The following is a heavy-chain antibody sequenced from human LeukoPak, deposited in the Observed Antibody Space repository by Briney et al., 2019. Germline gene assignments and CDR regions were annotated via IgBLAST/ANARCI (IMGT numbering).Heavy chain of an antibody. CDR1: GYTFTSYD. V-gene: IGHV1-8*01. J-gene: IGHJ4*02. Sequence: WGSVWVSSKASGYTFTSYDISWVPEAPGQGVGWMGWMNPNSGNTGYAQKFQGRVTMTRNTSISTAYMELSSLRSEDTAVYYCAGRVGRDRRQQALGDWGQGTLVTVPS. CDR3: AGRVGRDRRQQALGD. CDR2: MNPNSGNT. D-gene: IGHD1-26*01.